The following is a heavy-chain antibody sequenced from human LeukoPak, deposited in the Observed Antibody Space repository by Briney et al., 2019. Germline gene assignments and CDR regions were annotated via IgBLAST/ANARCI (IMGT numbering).Heavy chain of an antibody. V-gene: IGHV3-15*01. CDR2: IKSGSYGGTV. D-gene: IGHD6-13*01. Sequence: GGSLRLSCATSGFTFSNAWMSWVRQAPGKGLEWVGRIKSGSYGGTVDYAAPVKGRVTISRDDAKNTLYLQMNSLKTEDTAVYYCAKPPGAAADRGYFQHWGQGTLVTVSS. J-gene: IGHJ1*01. CDR3: AKPPGAAADRGYFQH. CDR1: GFTFSNAW.